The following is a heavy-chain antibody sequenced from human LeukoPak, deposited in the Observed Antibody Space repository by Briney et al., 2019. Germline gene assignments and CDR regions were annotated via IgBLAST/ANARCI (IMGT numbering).Heavy chain of an antibody. V-gene: IGHV3-30-3*01. D-gene: IGHD1-26*01. J-gene: IGHJ4*02. Sequence: GGFLRLPCAASGFTFSSYAMHWVRQAPGKGLEWVAVISYDGSNKYYADSVKGRFTISRDNSKNTLYLQMNSLRAEDTAVYYCARDIEVAEVGATGYWGQGTLVTVSS. CDR2: ISYDGSNK. CDR3: ARDIEVAEVGATGY. CDR1: GFTFSSYA.